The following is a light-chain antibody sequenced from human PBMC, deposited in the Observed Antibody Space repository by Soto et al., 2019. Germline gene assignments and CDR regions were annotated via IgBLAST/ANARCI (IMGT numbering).Light chain of an antibody. CDR2: KAS. Sequence: TITCRASQSISSWLAWYQQKPGKAPKLLIYKASSLESGVPSRFSGSGSGTEFTLTISSLQPDDFATYYCQQYNSYSQTFGQGTKV. CDR1: QSISSW. J-gene: IGKJ1*01. V-gene: IGKV1-5*03. CDR3: QQYNSYSQT.